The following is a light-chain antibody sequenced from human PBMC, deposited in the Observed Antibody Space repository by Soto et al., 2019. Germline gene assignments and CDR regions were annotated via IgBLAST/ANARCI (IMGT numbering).Light chain of an antibody. CDR3: QKRGNWPH. V-gene: IGKV3-11*01. Sequence: EIVLTQSPATVTVSPGERVTLSCRASENINSYLAWYQQRPGQAPRLLIYEAASRATGVPARFIGSGSGTDFTLTISSLEPEDFAIYYCQKRGNWPHFGQGTRLEIK. J-gene: IGKJ5*01. CDR2: EAA. CDR1: ENINSY.